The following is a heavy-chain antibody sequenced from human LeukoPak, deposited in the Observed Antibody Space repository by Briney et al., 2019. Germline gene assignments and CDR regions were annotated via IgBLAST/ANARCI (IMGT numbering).Heavy chain of an antibody. CDR1: GGSIINYY. Sequence: SETLALTCTVSGGSIINYYWSWIRQPPGKGLEWIGYVYYGGTTNYNPSLKSRVTISVDTSKNQFSLKLSSVTAADTAVYYCASDLSGGFDSWGQGTLVTVSS. V-gene: IGHV4-59*01. CDR3: ASDLSGGFDS. J-gene: IGHJ4*02. CDR2: VYYGGTT. D-gene: IGHD2-15*01.